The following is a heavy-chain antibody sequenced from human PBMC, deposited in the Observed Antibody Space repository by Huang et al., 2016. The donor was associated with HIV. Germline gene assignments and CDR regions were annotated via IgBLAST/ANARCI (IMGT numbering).Heavy chain of an antibody. CDR1: GYTFTSYD. CDR2: MNPNSGKT. D-gene: IGHD2-15*01. J-gene: IGHJ4*02. CDR3: ARGYCSGGTCYLYFDY. V-gene: IGHV1-8*01. Sequence: QVQLVQSGAEVKKPGASVKVSCKASGYTFTSYDINWVRQATGQGLEWMGWMNPNSGKTGYTQTFQCRVTMTRNTSMSTAYMELSGLRSEDTAVYYCARGYCSGGTCYLYFDYWGQGTLVTVS.